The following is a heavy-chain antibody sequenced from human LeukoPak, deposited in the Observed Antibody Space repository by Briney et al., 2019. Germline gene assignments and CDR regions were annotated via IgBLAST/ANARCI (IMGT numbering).Heavy chain of an antibody. V-gene: IGHV4-59*05. CDR3: ARTRYYYNSRSYGAPYYFDY. CDR2: IYYSGST. D-gene: IGHD3-10*01. CDR1: GGSISSYY. J-gene: IGHJ4*02. Sequence: SETLSLTCTVSGGSISSYYWSWIRQTPGKGLEWIGSIYYSGSTYYNPSLKSRVTISVDTSKNQFSLKLSSVTAADTAVYYCARTRYYYNSRSYGAPYYFDYWGQGTLVTVSS.